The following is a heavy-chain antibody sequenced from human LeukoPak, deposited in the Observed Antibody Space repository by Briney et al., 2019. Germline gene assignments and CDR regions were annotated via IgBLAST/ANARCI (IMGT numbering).Heavy chain of an antibody. CDR1: GGSISSYY. V-gene: IGHV4-4*07. CDR2: IYTSGST. J-gene: IGHJ5*02. D-gene: IGHD3-3*01. CDR3: ARERGYDFWSGYYPDT. Sequence: SETLSLTCTVSGGSISSYYWSWIRQPAGKGLEWIGRIYTSGSTNYNPSLKSRVTMSVDTSKNQFSLKLSSVTAADTAVYYCARERGYDFWSGYYPDTWGQGTLVTVSS.